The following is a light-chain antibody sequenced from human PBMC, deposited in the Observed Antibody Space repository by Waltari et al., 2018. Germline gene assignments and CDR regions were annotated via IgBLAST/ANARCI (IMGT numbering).Light chain of an antibody. CDR1: SSDGGGYNY. Sequence: QSALTQPASVSGSPGQSITIPCRGTSSDGGGYNYVSWYQQQPGKAPKLMIYDVTNRPSGFSDRFSGSKSGNTASLTISGLQAEDEADYYCSSYTSSGTRVFGGGTKLTVL. CDR2: DVT. CDR3: SSYTSSGTRV. V-gene: IGLV2-14*01. J-gene: IGLJ3*02.